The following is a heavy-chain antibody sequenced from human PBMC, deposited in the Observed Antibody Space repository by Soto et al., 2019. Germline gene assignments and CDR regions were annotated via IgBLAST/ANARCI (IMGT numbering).Heavy chain of an antibody. D-gene: IGHD1-1*01. V-gene: IGHV1-18*01. CDR2: INVYNGNT. Sequence: GASVKVSCKASGYTFTNYGISWVRQAPGQGLEWMGWINVYNGNTKYAQKVQGRVTMTTDTSTSTAYMELRSLRSDDTAVYYCARGALDRPYYFDYWGQGTLVTVS. CDR3: ARGALDRPYYFDY. CDR1: GYTFTNYG. J-gene: IGHJ4*02.